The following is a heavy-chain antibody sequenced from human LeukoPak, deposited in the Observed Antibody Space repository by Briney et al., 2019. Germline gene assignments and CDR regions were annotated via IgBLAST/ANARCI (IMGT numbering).Heavy chain of an antibody. CDR1: GGSVSHSNW. Sequence: SGTLSLTCAVSGGSVSHSNWWTWVRQSPGKGLEWIGEVHPSEGTNYNPSLKSRVTISLDKSKNQFSLELNSVTAADTAVYYCACIAAHDWFDPWGQGTLVTVSS. V-gene: IGHV4-4*02. J-gene: IGHJ5*02. CDR3: ACIAAHDWFDP. D-gene: IGHD6-6*01. CDR2: VHPSEGT.